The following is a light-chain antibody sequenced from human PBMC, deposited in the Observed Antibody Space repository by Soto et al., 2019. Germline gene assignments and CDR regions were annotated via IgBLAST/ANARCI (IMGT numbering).Light chain of an antibody. Sequence: SALTQPASVSGSPGQSITISCTGTSSDVGGYNYVSWYQQHPGKAPKLMIYEVSNRPSGVSNRFSGSKSGNTASLTISRLQAEDEADYYCSSYTSSSTPYVFGTGTKVTVL. V-gene: IGLV2-14*01. CDR1: SSDVGGYNY. CDR3: SSYTSSSTPYV. J-gene: IGLJ1*01. CDR2: EVS.